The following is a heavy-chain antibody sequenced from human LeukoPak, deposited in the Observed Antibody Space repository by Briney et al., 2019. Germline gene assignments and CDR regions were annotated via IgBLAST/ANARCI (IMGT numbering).Heavy chain of an antibody. CDR3: ARLPELWFGEGGDAFDI. J-gene: IGHJ3*02. CDR1: GYSFTSYW. CDR2: IYPGDSDT. Sequence: GESLKISCKGSGYSFTSYWIGWVRQMPGKGLEWMGIIYPGDSDTRYSPSFQGQVTISADKSISTAYLQWSSLKASDTAMYYCARLPELWFGEGGDAFDIWGQGTMVTVSS. V-gene: IGHV5-51*01. D-gene: IGHD3-10*01.